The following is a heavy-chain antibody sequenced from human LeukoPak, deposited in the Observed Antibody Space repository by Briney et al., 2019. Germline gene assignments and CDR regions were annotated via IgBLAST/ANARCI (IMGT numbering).Heavy chain of an antibody. CDR1: GFTFSSYD. V-gene: IGHV3-13*04. D-gene: IGHD3-10*01. J-gene: IGHJ4*02. Sequence: PGGSLRLSCAVSGFTFSSYDMHWVRQATGKGLEWVSGIAVGGDTFYADSVKGRFAISREIAKNSLYLQINSLRVGDTAVYYCARSLTRGSGSLDYWGQGTLVTVSA. CDR2: IAVGGDT. CDR3: ARSLTRGSGSLDY.